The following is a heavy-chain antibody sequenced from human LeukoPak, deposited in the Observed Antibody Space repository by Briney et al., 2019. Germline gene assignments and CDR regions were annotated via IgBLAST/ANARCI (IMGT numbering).Heavy chain of an antibody. Sequence: GGSLRLSCAASGFTFSSNYMSWVRQAPGKGLEWVSVIYSGGSTYYADSVKGRFTISRDNSKNTLYLQMNSLRAEDAAVYYCASPYCGGDCYSNSNAFDIWGQGTMVTVSS. CDR2: IYSGGST. CDR3: ASPYCGGDCYSNSNAFDI. J-gene: IGHJ3*02. D-gene: IGHD2-21*02. CDR1: GFTFSSNY. V-gene: IGHV3-66*01.